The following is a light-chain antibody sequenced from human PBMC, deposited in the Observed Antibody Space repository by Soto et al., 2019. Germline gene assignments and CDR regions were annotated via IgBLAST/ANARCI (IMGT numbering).Light chain of an antibody. CDR2: DAS. Sequence: DIQMTQSPSTLSASVGDRVTITCRASQSIISLLAWYQHKPGKAPKLLIYDASSLKSGVPARFSGSGSGTEFTLTISSLQPDDFATYYCQQYNSYGTFGQGTKVDIK. CDR3: QQYNSYGT. J-gene: IGKJ2*02. CDR1: QSIISL. V-gene: IGKV1-5*01.